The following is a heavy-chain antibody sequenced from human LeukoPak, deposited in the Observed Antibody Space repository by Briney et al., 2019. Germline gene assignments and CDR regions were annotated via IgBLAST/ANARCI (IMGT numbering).Heavy chain of an antibody. CDR3: ARYGDNSYYFDY. V-gene: IGHV6-1*01. J-gene: IGHJ4*02. CDR1: GDSVSSNSAA. CDR2: TYYRSKWYN. Sequence: SQTLSLTCAISGDSVSSNSAAWNWIRQSPSRGLEWLGRTYYRSKWYNDYAVSVKSRITINPDTSMNQFSLKLSSVTAADTAVYYCARYGDNSYYFDYWGRGALVTVSS. D-gene: IGHD4-23*01.